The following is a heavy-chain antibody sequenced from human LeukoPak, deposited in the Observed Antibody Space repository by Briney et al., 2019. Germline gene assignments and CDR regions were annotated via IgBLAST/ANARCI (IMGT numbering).Heavy chain of an antibody. Sequence: PPGGSLRLSCTASGFTFSSYAMSWVRQAPGKGLEWVSAISGSGGSTYYADSVKGRFTISRDNSKNTLYLQMNSLRAEDTAVYYCAKVYLPVYGSGSYYKGAFDIWGQGTMVTVSS. CDR1: GFTFSSYA. CDR2: ISGSGGST. J-gene: IGHJ3*02. V-gene: IGHV3-23*01. CDR3: AKVYLPVYGSGSYYKGAFDI. D-gene: IGHD3-10*01.